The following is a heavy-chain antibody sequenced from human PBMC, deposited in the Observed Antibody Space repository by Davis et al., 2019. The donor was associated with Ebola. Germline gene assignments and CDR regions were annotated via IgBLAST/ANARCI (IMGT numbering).Heavy chain of an antibody. Sequence: ASVKVSCKVSGYTLTEFSMHWVRQAPGKGLEWMGNFDPEDGETIYAQKFQGRVTITADESTSTAYMELSSLGSEDTAVYYCARTYSGSRIIMDVWGKGTTVTVSS. J-gene: IGHJ6*04. CDR3: ARTYSGSRIIMDV. CDR2: FDPEDGET. CDR1: GYTLTEFS. V-gene: IGHV1-24*01. D-gene: IGHD6-13*01.